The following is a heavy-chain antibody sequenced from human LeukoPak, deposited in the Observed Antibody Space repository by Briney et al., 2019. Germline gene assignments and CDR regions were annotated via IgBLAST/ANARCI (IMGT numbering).Heavy chain of an antibody. CDR1: GGSISSGSYY. V-gene: IGHV4-61*02. CDR3: ARGDDILTGYRNDAFDI. D-gene: IGHD3-9*01. Sequence: SETLSLTCTVSGGSISSGSYYWSWIRQPAGKGLEWIGRIYTSGSTNYNPSLKSRVTISVDTSKNQFSLKLSSVTAADTAVYYCARGDDILTGYRNDAFDIWGQGTMVTVSS. CDR2: IYTSGST. J-gene: IGHJ3*02.